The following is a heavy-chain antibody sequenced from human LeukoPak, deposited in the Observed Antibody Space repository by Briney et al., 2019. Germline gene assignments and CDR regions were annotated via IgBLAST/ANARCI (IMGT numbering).Heavy chain of an antibody. CDR1: GFAFSSFS. J-gene: IGHJ4*02. V-gene: IGHV3-30*12. CDR2: IIPDGSGK. CDR3: ARDPGSDY. D-gene: IGHD3-10*01. Sequence: GGSLRLSCAASGFAFSSFSMHWVRQAPGKGLEHLAFIIPDGSGKYHADSVKGRFTISRDNAKNSLYLQMNSLRAEDTAVYYCARDPGSDYWGQGTLVTVSS.